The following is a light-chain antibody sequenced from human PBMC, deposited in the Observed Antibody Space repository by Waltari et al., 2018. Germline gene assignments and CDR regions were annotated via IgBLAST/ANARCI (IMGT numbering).Light chain of an antibody. Sequence: DIVMTQSPDSLAVSLGERATINCKSSQSVLHSSNGGDYLAWYQQTPGQPPKLLFYWASTRQSGVPDRFSGSGSGTDFTLTISSLQAEDVAVYYCQQYYSSPFTFGPGTKVHIK. CDR3: QQYYSSPFT. J-gene: IGKJ3*01. CDR2: WAS. CDR1: QSVLHSSNGGDY. V-gene: IGKV4-1*01.